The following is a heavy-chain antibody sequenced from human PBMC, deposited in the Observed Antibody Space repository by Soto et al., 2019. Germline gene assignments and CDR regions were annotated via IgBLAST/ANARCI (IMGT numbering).Heavy chain of an antibody. V-gene: IGHV4-39*01. CDR3: ASSSYYYGSGSYKGLTPDY. CDR1: GGSISSSSYY. Sequence: SETLSLTCTVSGGSISSSSYYWGCIRQPPGKGLEWIGSIYYSGSTYYNPSLKSRVTISVDTSKNQFSLKLSSVTAADTAVYYCASSSYYYGSGSYKGLTPDYWGQGTLVTVSS. J-gene: IGHJ4*02. D-gene: IGHD3-10*01. CDR2: IYYSGST.